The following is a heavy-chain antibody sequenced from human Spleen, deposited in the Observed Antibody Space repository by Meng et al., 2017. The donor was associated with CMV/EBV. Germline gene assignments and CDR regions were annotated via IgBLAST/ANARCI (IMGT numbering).Heavy chain of an antibody. Sequence: TFRLYWMSWVRQAPRKGLEWVANIKQDGTEKFYVDSGKGRFTIFRDNAKNSLYLQTNSLRVDDTAVYFCARVQTAYRSGWYGGDWFDAWGQGTLVTVSS. D-gene: IGHD6-19*01. CDR2: IKQDGTEK. CDR1: TFRLYW. J-gene: IGHJ5*02. V-gene: IGHV3-7*01. CDR3: ARVQTAYRSGWYGGDWFDA.